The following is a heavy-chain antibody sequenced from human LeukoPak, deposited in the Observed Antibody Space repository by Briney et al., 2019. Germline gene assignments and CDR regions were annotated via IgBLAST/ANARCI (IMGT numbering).Heavy chain of an antibody. CDR2: IFHSGTT. CDR1: GDSISSHY. D-gene: IGHD1-1*01. V-gene: IGHV4-59*11. J-gene: IGHJ6*02. Sequence: SETLSLTCTVSGDSISSHYWTWVRQSPEKGLEWIGYIFHSGTTNYNPSLKSRVTISVDTSKNQFSLKLSSVTAADTAVYYCARKIRPFYGMDVWGQGTTVTVSS. CDR3: ARKIRPFYGMDV.